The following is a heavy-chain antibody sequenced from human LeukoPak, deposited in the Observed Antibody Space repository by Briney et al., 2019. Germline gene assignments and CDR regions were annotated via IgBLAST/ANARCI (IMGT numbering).Heavy chain of an antibody. V-gene: IGHV1-18*01. D-gene: IGHD2-2*01. Sequence: ASVKVSCKASGYTFTSYGISWVRQAPGQGLEWMGWISAYNGNTNYAQKLQGRVTMTTDTSTSTAYMELRSLRSDDTAVYYCARAEYCSSTSCYSGGRLYSSSAGDYWGQGTLVTVSS. CDR3: ARAEYCSSTSCYSGGRLYSSSAGDY. J-gene: IGHJ4*02. CDR1: GYTFTSYG. CDR2: ISAYNGNT.